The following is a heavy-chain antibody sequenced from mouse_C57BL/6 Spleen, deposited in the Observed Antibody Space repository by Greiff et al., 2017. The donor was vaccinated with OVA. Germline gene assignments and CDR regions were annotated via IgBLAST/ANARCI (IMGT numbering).Heavy chain of an antibody. CDR3: ARYLCYDGYYPYFDV. D-gene: IGHD2-3*01. V-gene: IGHV5-12*01. CDR2: ISNGGGST. J-gene: IGHJ1*03. Sequence: EVKLMESGGGLVQPGGSLKLSCAASGFTFSDYYMYWVRQTPEKRLEWVAYISNGGGSTYYPDTVKGRYTISRDNAKNTLYLQMSRLKSEDTAMYYCARYLCYDGYYPYFDVWGTGTTVTVSS. CDR1: GFTFSDYY.